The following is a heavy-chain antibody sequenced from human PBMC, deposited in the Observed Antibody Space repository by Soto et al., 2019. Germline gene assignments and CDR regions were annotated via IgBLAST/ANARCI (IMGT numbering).Heavy chain of an antibody. CDR1: GGPISSYS. CDR2: LSYGGSP. D-gene: IGHD2-15*01. V-gene: IGHV4-59*13. CDR3: ARGFWATGGGNYYYSMDV. J-gene: IGHJ6*02. Sequence: QGLLQESGPRLVKASESLSLTCTVSGGPISSYSWSWIRQTPGKGLEWIGYLSYGGSPNYNPSLESRVTITIITTATQFSLKLKSLTAADTAVYYCARGFWATGGGNYYYSMDVWGQGTTVRVS.